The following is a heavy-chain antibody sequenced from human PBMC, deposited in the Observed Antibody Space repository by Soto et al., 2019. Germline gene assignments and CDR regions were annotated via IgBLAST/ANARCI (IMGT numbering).Heavy chain of an antibody. CDR1: GGSISSSNW. CDR2: IYHSGST. Sequence: SETLSLTCAVSGGSISSSNWWSWVRQPPGKGLEWIGEIYHSGSTNYNPSLKSRVTISVDKSKNQFSLKLSSVTAADTAVYYCARFSDMVRGVIIPKGHYYYGMDVWGQGTTVTVS. V-gene: IGHV4-4*02. CDR3: ARFSDMVRGVIIPKGHYYYGMDV. J-gene: IGHJ6*02. D-gene: IGHD3-10*01.